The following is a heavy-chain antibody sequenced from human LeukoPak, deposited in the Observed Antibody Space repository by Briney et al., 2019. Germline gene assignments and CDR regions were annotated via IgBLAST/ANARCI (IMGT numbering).Heavy chain of an antibody. D-gene: IGHD3-10*01. J-gene: IGHJ6*02. CDR3: ARQSVTMVRGVGYGMDV. Sequence: GESLKISCKGSGYSFTSYWIGWVRQMPGKSLEWMGIIYPGDSDTRYSPSFQGQVTISADKSISTAYLQWSSLKASDTAMYYCARQSVTMVRGVGYGMDVWGQGTTVTVSS. CDR2: IYPGDSDT. CDR1: GYSFTSYW. V-gene: IGHV5-51*01.